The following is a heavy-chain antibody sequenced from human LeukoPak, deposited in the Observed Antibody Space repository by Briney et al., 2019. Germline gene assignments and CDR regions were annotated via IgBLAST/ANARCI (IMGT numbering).Heavy chain of an antibody. D-gene: IGHD3-3*01. V-gene: IGHV3-23*01. CDR3: AKEDDFWSGYEYYFDY. CDR2: ISGSGGST. Sequence: GGSLRLSCAASGFTFSSYGMSWVRQAPGKGLEWVSAISGSGGSTYYADSVKGRFAISRDNSKNTLYLQMNSLRAEDTAVYYCAKEDDFWSGYEYYFDYWGQGTLVTVSS. CDR1: GFTFSSYG. J-gene: IGHJ4*02.